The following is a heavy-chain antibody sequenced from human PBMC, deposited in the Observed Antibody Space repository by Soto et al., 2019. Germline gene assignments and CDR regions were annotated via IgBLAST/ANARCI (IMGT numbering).Heavy chain of an antibody. CDR1: GGSINSGGYY. J-gene: IGHJ6*02. D-gene: IGHD4-17*01. CDR2: IYYSGST. Sequence: QVQLQESGPGLVKPSQTLALTCTVSGGSINSGGYYWSWIRQHPGKGLEWIGHIYYSGSTDYNPSLKSRVSILIDTSKNQFSLKLSSVTAADTAVYYCARDPSTATTGGYGMDVWGQGTTVTVS. V-gene: IGHV4-31*03. CDR3: ARDPSTATTGGYGMDV.